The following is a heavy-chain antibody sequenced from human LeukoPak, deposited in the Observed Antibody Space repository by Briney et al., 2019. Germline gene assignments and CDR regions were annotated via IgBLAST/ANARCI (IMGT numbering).Heavy chain of an antibody. CDR2: ITSDGSGT. D-gene: IGHD3-10*01. CDR1: GFTFRGAW. CDR3: ARDYYWSIDY. Sequence: GGSLRLSCVASGFTFRGAWMHWVRHAPGKGLVWVSRITSDGSGTDYADSVRGRFTISRDDAKNTLYLQMNSLRDEDTAVYFCARDYYWSIDYWGQGTVVTVSS. V-gene: IGHV3-74*01. J-gene: IGHJ4*02.